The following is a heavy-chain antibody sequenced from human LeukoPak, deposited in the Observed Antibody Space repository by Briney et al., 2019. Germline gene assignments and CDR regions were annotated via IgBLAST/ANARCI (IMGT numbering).Heavy chain of an antibody. D-gene: IGHD1-26*01. V-gene: IGHV3-30*18. CDR1: GFTFSSYG. J-gene: IGHJ4*02. Sequence: PGGSLRLSCAASGFTFSSYGMHWVRQAPGKGLEWVAVISYDGSNKYYADSVKGRFTISRDNSKNTLYLQMNSLRAEDTAVYYCAKERVGAPDYWGREPWSPSPQ. CDR3: AKERVGAPDY. CDR2: ISYDGSNK.